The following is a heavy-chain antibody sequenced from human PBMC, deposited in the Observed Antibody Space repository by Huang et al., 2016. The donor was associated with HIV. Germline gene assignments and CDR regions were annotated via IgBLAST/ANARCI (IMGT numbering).Heavy chain of an antibody. CDR1: GGSIRSSDYH. J-gene: IGHJ6*03. Sequence: QLLLQESGPGLVKPSEALALTCAVSGGSIRSSDYHWGWIRQPPGKGLEWIGSIYEKGSTHYRPSLKSRVTIAVDTSKNLFFLNLTSMTAADTAVYYCARHREGPVAYYYGWGSHLNYMDVWGRGRTVVVSS. CDR3: ARHREGPVAYYYGWGSHLNYMDV. V-gene: IGHV4-39*01. D-gene: IGHD3-10*01. CDR2: IYEKGST.